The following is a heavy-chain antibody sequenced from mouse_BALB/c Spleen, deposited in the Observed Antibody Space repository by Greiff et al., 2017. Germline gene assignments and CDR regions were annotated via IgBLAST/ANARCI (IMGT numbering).Heavy chain of an antibody. CDR2: ISSGGST. V-gene: IGHV5-6-5*01. CDR1: GFTFSSYA. J-gene: IGHJ4*01. D-gene: IGHD2-14*01. CDR3: ARGRDRYGYAMDY. Sequence: EVKLVESGAGLVKPGGSLKLSCAASGFTFSSYAMSWVRQTPEKRLEWVASISSGGSTYYPDSVKGRFTISRDNARNILYLQMSSLRSEDTAMYYCARGRDRYGYAMDYWGQGTSVTVSS.